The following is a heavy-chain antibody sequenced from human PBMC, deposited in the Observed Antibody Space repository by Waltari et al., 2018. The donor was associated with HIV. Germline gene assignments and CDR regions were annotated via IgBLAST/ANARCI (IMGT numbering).Heavy chain of an antibody. D-gene: IGHD2-15*01. CDR2: INSDGSST. V-gene: IGHV3-74*01. CDR1: GFTFSAYW. Sequence: EVQVAESGGGVVQPGGSLRLSCAASGFTFSAYWMPWVRHVPGKGLVWVARINSDGSSTSYADSAKGRLTISRDNAKNTLYLQMNSLRAEDTAVYYCARAGGNCTGGSCSLLTDYWGQGTLVTVSS. J-gene: IGHJ4*01. CDR3: ARAGGNCTGGSCSLLTDY.